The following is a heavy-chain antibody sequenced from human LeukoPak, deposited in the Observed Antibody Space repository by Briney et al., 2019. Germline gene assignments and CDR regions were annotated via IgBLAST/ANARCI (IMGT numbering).Heavy chain of an antibody. CDR2: ISAYNGNT. J-gene: IGHJ5*02. D-gene: IGHD3-22*01. CDR1: GYTFTSYG. CDR3: ARVPDSSGPQNWFDP. Sequence: GASVKVSCKASGYTFTSYGISWVRQAPGQGLEWMGWISAYNGNTNYAQKLQGRVTMTTDTSTSTAYMELRSLRSDDTAVYYCARVPDSSGPQNWFDPWGQGTLVTVSS. V-gene: IGHV1-18*01.